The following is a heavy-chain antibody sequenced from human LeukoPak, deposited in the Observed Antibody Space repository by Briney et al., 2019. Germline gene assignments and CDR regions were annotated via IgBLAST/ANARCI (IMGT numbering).Heavy chain of an antibody. J-gene: IGHJ6*03. CDR3: ARDGYNPALYYMDV. V-gene: IGHV3-30*04. CDR2: ISYDGSNK. Sequence: GSLRLSCAVSGFTFSSYSMHWVRQAPGKGLEWVALISYDGSNKYYADSVKGRFTISRDNSKNTLYLQMNSLRAEDSAVFYCARDGYNPALYYMDVWGKGTTVTVSS. D-gene: IGHD5-24*01. CDR1: GFTFSSYS.